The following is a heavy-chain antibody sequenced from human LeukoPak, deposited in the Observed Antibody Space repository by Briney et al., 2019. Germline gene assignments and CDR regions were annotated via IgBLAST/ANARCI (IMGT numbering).Heavy chain of an antibody. Sequence: ASVKVSCKASGGTFSSYAISWVRQAPGQGLEWMGGIIPIFGTANYAQKFQGRVTITVDESTSTAYMELSSLRSEDTAVYYCARDRCSSTSCYINWFDPWGQGTLVTVSS. V-gene: IGHV1-69*13. CDR2: IIPIFGTA. CDR3: ARDRCSSTSCYINWFDP. D-gene: IGHD2-2*02. J-gene: IGHJ5*02. CDR1: GGTFSSYA.